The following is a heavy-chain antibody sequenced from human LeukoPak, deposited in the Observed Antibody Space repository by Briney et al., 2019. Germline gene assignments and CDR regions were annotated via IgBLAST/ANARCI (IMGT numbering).Heavy chain of an antibody. V-gene: IGHV5-51*01. CDR2: IYTGDSDT. D-gene: IGHD6-13*01. CDR1: GYRIISYW. Sequence: SLNISCTGSGYRIISYWIGWVRHLGRKGQEWMWIIYTGDSDTRYSPSLQGQITISADKSISADYVQWSRLKASDSAMYYCARQKVYGITEAGPAMSYYYYYMDVWGKGTTVTVSS. J-gene: IGHJ6*03. CDR3: ARQKVYGITEAGPAMSYYYYYMDV.